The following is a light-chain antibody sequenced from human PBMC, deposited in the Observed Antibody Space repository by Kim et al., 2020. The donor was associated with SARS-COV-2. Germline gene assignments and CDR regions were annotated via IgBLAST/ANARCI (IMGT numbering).Light chain of an antibody. V-gene: IGKV1-8*01. CDR3: QQYYNFPRT. J-gene: IGKJ1*01. Sequence: ASGGDSVTITCRASQGIHRYLAWYQQRPGRAPQVRLYAASVLESGVPSRFSGTGSGTQFSLTINSLQSEDSATYYCQQYYNFPRTFGQGTKVDIK. CDR2: AAS. CDR1: QGIHRY.